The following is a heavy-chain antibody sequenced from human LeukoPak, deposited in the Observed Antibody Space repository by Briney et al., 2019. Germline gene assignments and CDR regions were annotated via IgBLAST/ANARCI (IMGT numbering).Heavy chain of an antibody. CDR3: AEDRVGAVAGPIDY. CDR1: GFTFDDYA. Sequence: GRSLRLSCAASGFTFDDYAMHWVRQAPGKGLEWVSGISWNSGSIGYADPVKGRFTISRDNAKNSLYLQMNSLRAEDTALYYCAEDRVGAVAGPIDYWGQGTLVTVSS. V-gene: IGHV3-9*01. J-gene: IGHJ4*02. CDR2: ISWNSGSI. D-gene: IGHD6-19*01.